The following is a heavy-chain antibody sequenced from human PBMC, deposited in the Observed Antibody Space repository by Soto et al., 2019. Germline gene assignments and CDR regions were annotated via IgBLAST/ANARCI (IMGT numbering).Heavy chain of an antibody. Sequence: SETLSLTCTVSGDSLTRNYWSWIRQPPGKGLEWLAYIHNGRSTNYNPSLMSRVSISLDTSKSQFSLNLNSVTAADTAVYYCARTLSGVFDYWGQGTLVPVSS. CDR1: GDSLTRNY. J-gene: IGHJ4*02. V-gene: IGHV4-59*01. CDR3: ARTLSGVFDY. CDR2: IHNGRST.